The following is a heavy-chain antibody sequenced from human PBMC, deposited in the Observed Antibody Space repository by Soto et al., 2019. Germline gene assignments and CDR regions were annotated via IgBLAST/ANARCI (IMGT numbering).Heavy chain of an antibody. Sequence: ASVKVSCKASGYTFTSYGISWVRQAPGQGLEWMGWISAYNGNTNYAQKLQGRVTMTTDTSTSTAYMELRSLRSDDTAVYYCARDSDDFWSGYPIFDYWGQGTLGTV. V-gene: IGHV1-18*04. CDR2: ISAYNGNT. CDR1: GYTFTSYG. D-gene: IGHD3-3*01. J-gene: IGHJ4*02. CDR3: ARDSDDFWSGYPIFDY.